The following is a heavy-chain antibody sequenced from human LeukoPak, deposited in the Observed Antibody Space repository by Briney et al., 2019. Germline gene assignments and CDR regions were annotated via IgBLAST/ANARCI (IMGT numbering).Heavy chain of an antibody. CDR3: ATRLTPRWNPLNWFDP. CDR1: GYTLTELS. Sequence: GASVKVSCKVSGYTLTELSMHWVRQAPGKGLEWMGCFDPEDGETIYAQKFPGRVTMTEDTSTDTAYMELSSLRSEDTAVYYCATRLTPRWNPLNWFDPWGQGTLVTVSS. CDR2: FDPEDGET. D-gene: IGHD1-1*01. J-gene: IGHJ5*02. V-gene: IGHV1-24*01.